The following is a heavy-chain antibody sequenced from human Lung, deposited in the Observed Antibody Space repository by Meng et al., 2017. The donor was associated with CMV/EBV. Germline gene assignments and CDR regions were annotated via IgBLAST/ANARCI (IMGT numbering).Heavy chain of an antibody. Sequence: HVQPHEAGPGLVKPSQTLSLTCTVSGGSISSGDYYWSWIRQPPGKGLEWIGYIYYTGSTYYNPSLKSRVIISVDTSKNQFSLKLNSVTAADTAVYYCARVGGCSGGGCYHRLFDYWGQGTLVTVSS. V-gene: IGHV4-30-4*01. CDR1: GGSISSGDYY. J-gene: IGHJ4*02. CDR2: IYYTGST. CDR3: ARVGGCSGGGCYHRLFDY. D-gene: IGHD2-15*01.